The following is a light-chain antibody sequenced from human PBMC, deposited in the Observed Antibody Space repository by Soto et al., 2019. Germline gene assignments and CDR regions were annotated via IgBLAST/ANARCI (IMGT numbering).Light chain of an antibody. CDR2: RNN. J-gene: IGLJ2*01. V-gene: IGLV1-47*01. CDR1: NSNIGSKY. CDR3: AAWDNSLVGGPA. Sequence: QAVVTQPPSASGTPGQRVTIPCSGSNSNIGSKYVYWYQQLPGTAPKLLLYRNNQRPSGVPDRFSGSKSGTSASLAISGLRSEDEADYYCAAWDNSLVGGPAFGGGTQLTVL.